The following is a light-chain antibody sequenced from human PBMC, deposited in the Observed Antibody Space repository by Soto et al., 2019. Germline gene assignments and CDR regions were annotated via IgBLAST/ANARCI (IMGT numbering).Light chain of an antibody. V-gene: IGLV1-44*01. CDR3: ASWDASLNGWV. J-gene: IGLJ3*02. CDR2: RIN. CDR1: SSNIGSDT. Sequence: QSVLTQPSSASGTPGQRVTISCSGSSSNIGSDTVNWYQQLPGTAPKLLIHRINQRPSGVPGRFSGSKSGTSASLAISGLQSEDEADYYCASWDASLNGWVFGGGTQLTVL.